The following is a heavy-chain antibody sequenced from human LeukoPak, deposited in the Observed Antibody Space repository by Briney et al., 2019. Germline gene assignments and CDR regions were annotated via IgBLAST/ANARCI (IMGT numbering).Heavy chain of an antibody. J-gene: IGHJ4*02. CDR1: GGSISSGGYY. CDR2: IYYSGST. Sequence: SQTLSLTCTVSGGSISSGGYYWSWIRRHPGKGLEWIGYIYYSGSTYYNPSLKSRVTISVDTSKNQFSLKLSSVTAADTAVYYCASHYYDSSGYPAHWGQGTLVTVSS. CDR3: ASHYYDSSGYPAH. D-gene: IGHD3-22*01. V-gene: IGHV4-31*03.